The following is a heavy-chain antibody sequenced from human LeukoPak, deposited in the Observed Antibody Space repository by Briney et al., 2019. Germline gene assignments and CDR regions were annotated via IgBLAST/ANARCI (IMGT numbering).Heavy chain of an antibody. Sequence: GGSLKLSRAASGFTFSGSAMHWVRQASGKGLEWVGRIRSKANSYASAYAASVKGRFTISRDDSKNTAYLQMNSLKTEDTAVYYCTSPGLDYCGGYDAFDIWGQGTMVTVSS. CDR1: GFTFSGSA. V-gene: IGHV3-73*01. D-gene: IGHD4-23*01. J-gene: IGHJ3*02. CDR2: IRSKANSYAS. CDR3: TSPGLDYCGGYDAFDI.